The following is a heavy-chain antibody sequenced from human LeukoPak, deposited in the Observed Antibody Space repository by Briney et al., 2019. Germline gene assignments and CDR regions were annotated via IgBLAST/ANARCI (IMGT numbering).Heavy chain of an antibody. CDR1: GFTFSSYA. J-gene: IGHJ4*02. D-gene: IGHD6-19*01. CDR2: ISGSGGST. CDR3: AKLGEQWLVPSSDY. Sequence: GGSLRLSCAASGFTFSSYAMSWVRQAPGKGLEWVSAISGSGGSTYYADSVKGRFTISRDNSKNTLYLQMNSLRAEDTAVYYCAKLGEQWLVPSSDYWGQGTLVTVSS. V-gene: IGHV3-23*01.